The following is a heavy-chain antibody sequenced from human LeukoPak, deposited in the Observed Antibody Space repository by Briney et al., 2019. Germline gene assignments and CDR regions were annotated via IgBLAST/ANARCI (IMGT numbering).Heavy chain of an antibody. CDR1: GYTFTGYY. J-gene: IGHJ4*02. Sequence: ASVKVSCKASGYTFTGYYMHWVRQAPGQGLEWMGWINPNSGGTNYAQKFQGRVTMTRDTSINTAYMDLSSLRSDDTAVYYCASRGGRTNYNFWRTYVTDFDYWGQGTLVTVSS. CDR2: INPNSGGT. CDR3: ASRGGRTNYNFWRTYVTDFDY. V-gene: IGHV1-2*02. D-gene: IGHD3-3*01.